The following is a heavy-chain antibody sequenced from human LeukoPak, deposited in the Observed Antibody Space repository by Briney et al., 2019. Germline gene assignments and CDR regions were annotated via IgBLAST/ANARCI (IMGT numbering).Heavy chain of an antibody. CDR2: IGTYGGDT. Sequence: SRISWVQQAPGQGLEWMGWIGTYGGDTYYAQKFQGRITVTTDTSTSTVYMELRNLRSDDTAVYYCARDLWNFYDDSGYNRDFDSWGQGTLATVSS. CDR3: ARDLWNFYDDSGYNRDFDS. D-gene: IGHD3-22*01. V-gene: IGHV1-18*01. CDR1: SR. J-gene: IGHJ5*01.